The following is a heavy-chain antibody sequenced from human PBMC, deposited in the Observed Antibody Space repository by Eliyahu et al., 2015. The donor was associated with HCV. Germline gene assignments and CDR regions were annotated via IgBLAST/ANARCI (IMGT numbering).Heavy chain of an antibody. J-gene: IGHJ4*02. D-gene: IGHD2-15*01. CDR2: IRYDGSNK. CDR1: GFTFSSYG. V-gene: IGHV3-30*02. CDR3: AKDPHPWAATLWYHFDY. Sequence: QVQLVESGGGVVQGGGSLXLSCAASGFTFSSYGMHWVRQAPGKGLEWVAFIRYDGSNKYYADSVKGRFTISRDNSKNTLYLQMNSLRAEDTAVYYCAKDPHPWAATLWYHFDYWGQGTLVTVSS.